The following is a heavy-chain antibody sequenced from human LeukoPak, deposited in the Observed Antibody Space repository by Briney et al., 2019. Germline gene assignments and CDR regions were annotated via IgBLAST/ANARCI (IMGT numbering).Heavy chain of an antibody. Sequence: PGGSLRLSCAASGFVFSSYWMHWVRQAPGKGLEWVASINQDGTTKKHVDSVKGRFTISRDNAKNSLFLQMNSLTAEDAAVYYCAKDLHYCTSDVWGQGTTVTVSS. D-gene: IGHD2-2*01. J-gene: IGHJ6*02. CDR3: AKDLHYCTSDV. V-gene: IGHV3-7*01. CDR1: GFVFSSYW. CDR2: INQDGTTK.